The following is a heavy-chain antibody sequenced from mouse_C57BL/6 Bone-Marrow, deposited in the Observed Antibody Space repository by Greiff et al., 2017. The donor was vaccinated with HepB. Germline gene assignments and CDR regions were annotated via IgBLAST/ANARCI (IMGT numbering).Heavy chain of an antibody. V-gene: IGHV3-6*01. D-gene: IGHD1-1*01. CDR2: ISYDGSN. Sequence: EVKLEESGPGLVKPSQSLSLTCSVTGYSITSGYSWNWIRQFPGNKLEWMGYISYDGSNNYNPSLKNRISITRDTSKNQFFLKLNSVTTEDTATYYCARGTTVVATDFDYWGQGTTLTVSS. CDR3: ARGTTVVATDFDY. J-gene: IGHJ2*01. CDR1: GYSITSGYS.